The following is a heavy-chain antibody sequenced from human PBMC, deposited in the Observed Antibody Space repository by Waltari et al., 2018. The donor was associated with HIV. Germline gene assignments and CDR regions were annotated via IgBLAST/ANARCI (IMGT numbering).Heavy chain of an antibody. CDR1: GYTFTTYA. Sequence: QVLLVQSGAEVKKPGASVQVSCKASGYTFTTYAMHWVRQAPGQRLEWMGWMHAGKGNTKYSQKFQGRVTFNRDTSASTAYMELSSLRSEDTAVYYCARDRAPVAGDDYWGQGTLVTVSS. J-gene: IGHJ4*02. D-gene: IGHD6-19*01. CDR2: MHAGKGNT. V-gene: IGHV1-3*01. CDR3: ARDRAPVAGDDY.